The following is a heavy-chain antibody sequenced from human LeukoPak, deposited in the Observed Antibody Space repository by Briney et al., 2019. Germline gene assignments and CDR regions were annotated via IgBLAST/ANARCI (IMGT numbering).Heavy chain of an antibody. D-gene: IGHD3-22*01. CDR1: GFTLTSSA. CDR3: AAAAINYYDSSGYAFDI. Sequence: SVKVSRKGPGFTLTSSAMQGVRQARGQRLEWIGWIVVGSGNTNYAQKFQERVTITRDMSTSTAYMELSSLRSEDTAVYYCAAAAINYYDSSGYAFDIWGQGTMVTVSS. V-gene: IGHV1-58*02. CDR2: IVVGSGNT. J-gene: IGHJ3*02.